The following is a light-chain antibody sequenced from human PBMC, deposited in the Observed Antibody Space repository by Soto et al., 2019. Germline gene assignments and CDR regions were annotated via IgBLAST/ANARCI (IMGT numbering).Light chain of an antibody. V-gene: IGKV1-5*01. CDR2: GAS. CDR1: QSIINW. Sequence: DVQMTQSPSTLSASAGGRVTITCRASQSIINWLAWYQQKPGKAPKLMIYGASSLESGVPSRFSGSRSGTEFTLTITNLQPDDFATYYCQQYDSFSGTFGQGTKVDTK. J-gene: IGKJ1*01. CDR3: QQYDSFSGT.